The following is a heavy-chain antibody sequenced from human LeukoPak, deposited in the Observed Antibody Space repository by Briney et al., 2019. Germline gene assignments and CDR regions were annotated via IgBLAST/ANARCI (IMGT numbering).Heavy chain of an antibody. V-gene: IGHV3-23*01. CDR3: AKWGDYDVLTGYYVPDY. Sequence: GGSLRLSCAASGFTFSNYAMSWVRQAPGEGLEWVSAILGSGGSTYYADSVKGRFTVSRDNSKSTLYLQMNSLRAEDTALYYCAKWGDYDVLTGYYVPDYWGQGTLVTVSS. D-gene: IGHD3-9*01. CDR1: GFTFSNYA. J-gene: IGHJ4*02. CDR2: ILGSGGST.